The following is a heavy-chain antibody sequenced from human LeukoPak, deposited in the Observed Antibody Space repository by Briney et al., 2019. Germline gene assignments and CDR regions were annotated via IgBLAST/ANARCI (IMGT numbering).Heavy chain of an antibody. CDR2: INHSGST. V-gene: IGHV4-34*01. J-gene: IGHJ3*02. Sequence: KASETLSLTCAVYGGSFSGYYWSWIRQPPGKGLEWIGEINHSGSTNYNPSLKSRVTISVDTSKNQFSLKLSSVTAADTAVYYCARQGWGSTTRRVRFGIWGQGTMVTVSS. CDR1: GGSFSGYY. CDR3: ARQGWGSTTRRVRFGI. D-gene: IGHD2-2*01.